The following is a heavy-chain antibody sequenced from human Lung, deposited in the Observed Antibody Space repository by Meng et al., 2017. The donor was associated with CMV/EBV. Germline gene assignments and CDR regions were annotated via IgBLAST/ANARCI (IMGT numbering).Heavy chain of an antibody. CDR2: IYPGDSDT. Sequence: GGSLRLSCKGSGYNFTNYWIGWVRQMPGKGLEWMGIIYPGDSDTRYSPSFQGQVTISADKSINTAYLQWSSLKASDTAMYYCARQGGYAEGGSDYWGQGTXVTVSS. D-gene: IGHD5-12*01. CDR1: GYNFTNYW. V-gene: IGHV5-51*01. CDR3: ARQGGYAEGGSDY. J-gene: IGHJ4*02.